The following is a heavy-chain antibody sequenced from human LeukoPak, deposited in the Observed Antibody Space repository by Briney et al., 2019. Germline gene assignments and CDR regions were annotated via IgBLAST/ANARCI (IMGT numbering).Heavy chain of an antibody. V-gene: IGHV3-7*03. CDR3: ARDQGNMIRGIIRQYYGLDV. J-gene: IGHJ6*02. D-gene: IGHD3-10*01. Sequence: GGSLGLSCAASGFTFSSYWMNWVRQAPGKGLEWVANIKQDGSEKHYVDSVKGRFTISRDNAKNSLYLQMDSLRAEDAAVYYCARDQGNMIRGIIRQYYGLDVWGQGTTVTVSS. CDR2: IKQDGSEK. CDR1: GFTFSSYW.